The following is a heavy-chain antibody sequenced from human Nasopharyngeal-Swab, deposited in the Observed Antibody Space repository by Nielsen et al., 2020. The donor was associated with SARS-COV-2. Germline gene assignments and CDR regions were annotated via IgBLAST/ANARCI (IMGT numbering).Heavy chain of an antibody. CDR3: AKGTITMVRGVIGWFDP. J-gene: IGHJ5*02. Sequence: GGSLRLSCAASGFTSSSYGMHWVRQAPGKGLEWVAVISYDGSNKYYADSVKGRFTISRDNSKNTLYLQMNSLRAEDTAVYYCAKGTITMVRGVIGWFDPWGQGTLVTVSS. CDR1: GFTSSSYG. V-gene: IGHV3-30*18. D-gene: IGHD3-10*01. CDR2: ISYDGSNK.